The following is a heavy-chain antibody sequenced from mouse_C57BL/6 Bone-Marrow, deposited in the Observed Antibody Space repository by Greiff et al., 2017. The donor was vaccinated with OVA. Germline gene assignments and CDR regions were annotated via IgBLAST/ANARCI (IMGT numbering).Heavy chain of an antibody. CDR1: GYTFTSYW. D-gene: IGHD1-1*01. CDR2: IHPNSGST. CDR3: ARNGELPFDY. Sequence: QVQLQQSGAELVKPGASVKLSCKASGYTFTSYWMHWVKQRPGQGLEWIGMIHPNSGSTNYNEKFKSKATLTVDKSSSTAYMQLNSLTSEDTAVYYCARNGELPFDYWGQGTTLTVSS. V-gene: IGHV1-64*01. J-gene: IGHJ2*01.